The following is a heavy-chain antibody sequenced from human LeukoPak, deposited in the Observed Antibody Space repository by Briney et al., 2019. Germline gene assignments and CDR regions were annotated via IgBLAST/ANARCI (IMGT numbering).Heavy chain of an antibody. CDR2: ISSSSSYT. D-gene: IGHD1-1*01. J-gene: IGHJ4*02. CDR1: GFTFSDYY. CDR3: AKGNWRYFDY. V-gene: IGHV3-11*05. Sequence: GGSLRLSCAASGFTFSDYYMSWIRQAPGKGLEWVSYISSSSSYTNYADSVKGRFTISRDNAKNSLYLQMNSLGADDTAVYYCAKGNWRYFDYWDQGTLVTVSS.